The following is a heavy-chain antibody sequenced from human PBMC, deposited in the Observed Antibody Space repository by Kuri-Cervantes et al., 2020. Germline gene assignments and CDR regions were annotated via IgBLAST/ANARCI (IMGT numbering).Heavy chain of an antibody. CDR2: ISAYNGNT. V-gene: IGHV1-18*01. J-gene: IGHJ3*02. Sequence: ASVKVSCKASGYTFTSYGISWVRQAPGQGLEWMGWISAYNGNTNYAQKLQGRVTMTTDTSTSTAYMELSSLRSEDTAVYYCATDGYGSGSGDTFDIWGQGTMVTVSS. CDR1: GYTFTSYG. CDR3: ATDGYGSGSGDTFDI. D-gene: IGHD3-10*01.